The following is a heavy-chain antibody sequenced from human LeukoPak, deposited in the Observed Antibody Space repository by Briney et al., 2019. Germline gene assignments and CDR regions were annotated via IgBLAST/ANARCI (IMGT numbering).Heavy chain of an antibody. CDR2: IYTSGST. J-gene: IGHJ4*02. V-gene: IGHV4-61*02. D-gene: IGHD5-24*01. CDR1: GGSISSGRYY. Sequence: ASETLSLTCTVSGGSISSGRYYWSWIRQPAGKGLEWFGRIYTSGSTTHNPSLKSRVSISVDTSKNQFSLKLISVTAADTAVYYGARGAEMALQSFGFDYWGQGTLVTVSS. CDR3: ARGAEMALQSFGFDY.